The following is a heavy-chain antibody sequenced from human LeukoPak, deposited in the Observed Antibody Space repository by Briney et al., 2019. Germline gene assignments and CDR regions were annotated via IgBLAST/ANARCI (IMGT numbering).Heavy chain of an antibody. J-gene: IGHJ6*03. CDR2: IYYSGST. V-gene: IGHV4-39*01. CDR1: GGSISSSSYY. CDR3: ARLRCSSTSCYIRYYYYMDV. Sequence: SETLSLTCTVSGGSISSSSYYWGWIRQPPGKGLEWNGSIYYSGSTYYNPSLKSRVIISVDTSKNQFSLKLSSVTAADTAVYYCARLRCSSTSCYIRYYYYMDVWGKGTTVTVSS. D-gene: IGHD2-2*02.